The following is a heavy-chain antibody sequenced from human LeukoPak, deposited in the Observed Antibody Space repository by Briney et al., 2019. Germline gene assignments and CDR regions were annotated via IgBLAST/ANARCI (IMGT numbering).Heavy chain of an antibody. CDR2: ISSSSSTI. CDR1: GFTFSSYS. J-gene: IGHJ5*02. D-gene: IGHD6-19*01. Sequence: GGSLRLSCAASGFTFSSYSMNWVRQAPGKGLEWVSYISSSSSTIYYADSVKGRFTISRDNAKNSLYLQMNSLRAEDTAVYYCARGQWLKSWGQGTLVTVSS. V-gene: IGHV3-48*01. CDR3: ARGQWLKS.